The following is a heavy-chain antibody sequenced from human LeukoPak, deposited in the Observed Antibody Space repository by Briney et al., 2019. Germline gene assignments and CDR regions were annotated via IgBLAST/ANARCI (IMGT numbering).Heavy chain of an antibody. CDR2: INSDGSST. Sequence: PGGSLRLSCAASGFTFSSYWMHWVRQAPGKGLGWVSRINSDGSSTSYADSVKGRFTISRDNAENTLYLQMNSLRAEDTAVHYCARALGDSSGYWFFDYWGQGTLVTVSS. CDR3: ARALGDSSGYWFFDY. D-gene: IGHD3-22*01. V-gene: IGHV3-74*01. J-gene: IGHJ4*02. CDR1: GFTFSSYW.